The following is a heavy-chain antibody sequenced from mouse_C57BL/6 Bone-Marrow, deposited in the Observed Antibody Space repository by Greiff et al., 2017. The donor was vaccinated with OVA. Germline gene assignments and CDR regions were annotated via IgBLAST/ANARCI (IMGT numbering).Heavy chain of an antibody. Sequence: QVQLQQPGAELVKPGASVKLSCKASGYTFTSYWMHWVKQRPGQGLEWIGMIHPNSGSTNYNEKFKSKATLTVDKSSSTAYMQLSSLTSEDSAVYYCARSLWLPPRDVDYWGQGTSVTVSS. CDR2: IHPNSGST. CDR1: GYTFTSYW. V-gene: IGHV1-64*01. CDR3: ARSLWLPPRDVDY. D-gene: IGHD2-2*01. J-gene: IGHJ4*01.